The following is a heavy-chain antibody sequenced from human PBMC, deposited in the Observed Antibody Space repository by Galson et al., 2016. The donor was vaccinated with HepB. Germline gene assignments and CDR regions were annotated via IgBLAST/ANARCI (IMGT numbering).Heavy chain of an antibody. CDR1: GFTFNNYA. J-gene: IGHJ4*02. Sequence: SLRLSCAASGFTFNNYAMSWVRQAPGKGLEWVSGLSGSGRTTYYADSVKGRFTISRDNSKNTLYLQMTSLRAEDTAIYYCASSDYDYVWGTYRGLLNYWGQGTLVTVSS. V-gene: IGHV3-23*01. CDR3: ASSDYDYVWGTYRGLLNY. D-gene: IGHD3-16*02. CDR2: LSGSGRTT.